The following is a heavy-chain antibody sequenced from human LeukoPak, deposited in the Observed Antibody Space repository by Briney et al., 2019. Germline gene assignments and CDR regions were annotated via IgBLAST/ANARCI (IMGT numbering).Heavy chain of an antibody. CDR1: GGFIISSSYY. V-gene: IGHV4-39*01. CDR2: ISYSGST. Sequence: SETLSLTWTFSGGFIISSSYYWGWIRQPPGNGLDWIGSISYSGSTYYNPSFRSRVTISVDASKHQFSLKLSSVTAADTAVYYCARQGYSYGGTDYSGQRTLVTVSS. D-gene: IGHD5-18*01. J-gene: IGHJ4*02. CDR3: ARQGYSYGGTDY.